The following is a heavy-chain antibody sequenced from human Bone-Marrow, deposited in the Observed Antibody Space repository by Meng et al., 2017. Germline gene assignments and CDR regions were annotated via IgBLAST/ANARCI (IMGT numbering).Heavy chain of an antibody. J-gene: IGHJ5*02. CDR2: INPNSGGT. D-gene: IGHD3-10*01. Sequence: ASVKVSCKASGYTFTGYYMHWVRQAPGQGLEWMGWINPNSGGTNYAQKFQGRVTMTRDTSISTAYMELSRLRSDDTAVYYCAREDTTPSTPYYYGSGSYLYNWFAPWGQGTQVTVSS. V-gene: IGHV1-2*02. CDR3: AREDTTPSTPYYYGSGSYLYNWFAP. CDR1: GYTFTGYY.